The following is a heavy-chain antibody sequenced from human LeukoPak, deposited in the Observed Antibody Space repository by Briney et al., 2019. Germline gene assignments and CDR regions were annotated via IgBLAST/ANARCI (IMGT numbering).Heavy chain of an antibody. CDR1: GYSISSSSYY. Sequence: SETLSLTCTVSGYSISSSSYYWGWIRQPPGKGLEWIGSIYYSGSTYYNPSLKSRVTISVDTSNNQFSLKLSSVTAADTAVYHCASLIVVRGGFDPWGQGTLVTVSS. D-gene: IGHD3-22*01. CDR2: IYYSGST. J-gene: IGHJ5*02. CDR3: ASLIVVRGGFDP. V-gene: IGHV4-39*07.